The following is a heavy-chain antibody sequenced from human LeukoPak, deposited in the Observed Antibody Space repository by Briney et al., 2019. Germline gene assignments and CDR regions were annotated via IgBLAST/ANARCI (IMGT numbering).Heavy chain of an antibody. D-gene: IGHD1-20*01. V-gene: IGHV3-7*01. CDR1: GFTFGSYW. CDR2: IKSDGSEK. J-gene: IGHJ4*02. CDR3: ARDNWKAFDY. Sequence: GGSLRLSCAASGFTFGSYWMSWIRQAPGKGLEWVANIKSDGSEKYYVDSVRGQFTISRDNAKNSLFPQMTSLRAEDSAVYYCARDNWKAFDYWGQGTLVTVSS.